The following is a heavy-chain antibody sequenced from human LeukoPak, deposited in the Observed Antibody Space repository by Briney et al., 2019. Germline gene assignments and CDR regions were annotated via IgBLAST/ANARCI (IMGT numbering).Heavy chain of an antibody. CDR2: INSDGSEG. V-gene: IGHV3-7*03. CDR1: GFTFSGFW. J-gene: IGHJ4*02. CDR3: VKDYQVGNSPAFGDY. D-gene: IGHD1-26*01. Sequence: PGGSLRLPCAVSGFTFSGFWMSWSRQAPGKGLEWVASINSDGSEGYYADVVKGRFTISRDNSRNTMYLQMNSLRVEDTAVYYCVKDYQVGNSPAFGDYWGQGTLVTISS.